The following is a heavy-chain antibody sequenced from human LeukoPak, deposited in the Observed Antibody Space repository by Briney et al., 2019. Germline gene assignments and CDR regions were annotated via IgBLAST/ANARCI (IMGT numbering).Heavy chain of an antibody. Sequence: SETLCLTCTVSGGSICSGDYYWSWIRQPPGKGLEWIGYIYYSGSTYYNPSLKSRVTISVDTSKNQFSLKLSSVTAADTAVYYCARETSYGSGSYSAFDIWGQGTMVTVSS. CDR3: ARETSYGSGSYSAFDI. CDR2: IYYSGST. CDR1: GGSICSGDYY. J-gene: IGHJ3*02. D-gene: IGHD3-10*01. V-gene: IGHV4-30-4*01.